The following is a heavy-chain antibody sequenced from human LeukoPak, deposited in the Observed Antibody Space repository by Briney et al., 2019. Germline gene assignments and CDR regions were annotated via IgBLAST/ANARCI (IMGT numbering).Heavy chain of an antibody. CDR1: GFTFDIYS. D-gene: IGHD6-19*01. CDR3: ATKQWLAPPPDS. J-gene: IGHJ4*02. V-gene: IGHV3-48*01. Sequence: PGGSLRLSCAASGFTFDIYSMNWVRQAPGRGLEWVSYISSSGNPISYTDSVKGRFTISRDNAKNSLFLQMNSLRVEDTAVYYCATKQWLAPPPDSWGQGTPVTVSS. CDR2: ISSSGNPI.